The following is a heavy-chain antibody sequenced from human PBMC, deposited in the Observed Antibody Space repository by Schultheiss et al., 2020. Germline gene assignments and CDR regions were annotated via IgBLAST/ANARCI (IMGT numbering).Heavy chain of an antibody. CDR1: GFTFSSYA. V-gene: IGHV3-23*01. D-gene: IGHD3-16*01. CDR2: ISGSGGST. Sequence: GGSLRLSCAASGFTFSSYAMSWVRQAPGKGLEWVSAISGSGGSTYYADSVKGRFTISRDNSKNTLYLQMNSLRAEDTAVYYCAKAVNYVWRSYPHFDYWGQGTLVTVSS. CDR3: AKAVNYVWRSYPHFDY. J-gene: IGHJ4*02.